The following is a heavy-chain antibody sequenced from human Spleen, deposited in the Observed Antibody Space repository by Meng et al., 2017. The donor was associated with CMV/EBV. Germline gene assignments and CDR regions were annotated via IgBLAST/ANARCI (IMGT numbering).Heavy chain of an antibody. D-gene: IGHD6-6*01. CDR2: ISTYNGNT. CDR3: ARSRVEYSSSSSWFDP. CDR1: GYTFTSYG. J-gene: IGHJ5*02. V-gene: IGHV1-18*01. Sequence: ASVKVSCKASGYTFTSYGISWVRQAPGRGLEWMGWISTYNGNTKSAQKLQGRVTMTTDTSTSTAYMELSSLRSEDTAVYYCARSRVEYSSSSSWFDPWGQGTLVTVSS.